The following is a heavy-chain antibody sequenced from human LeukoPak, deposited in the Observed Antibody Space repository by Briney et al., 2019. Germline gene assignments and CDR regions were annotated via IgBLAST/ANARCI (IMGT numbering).Heavy chain of an antibody. V-gene: IGHV3-9*01. J-gene: IGHJ4*02. CDR1: GFTFDDYA. D-gene: IGHD3-10*01. Sequence: GGSLRLSCAASGFTFDDYAMHWVRQAPGKGLEWVSGISWNSGSIGYADSVKGRFTISRDNAKNSLYLQMNSLRAEDTALYYCAKATMVQGVRHFDYWGQGTLVTVSS. CDR2: ISWNSGSI. CDR3: AKATMVQGVRHFDY.